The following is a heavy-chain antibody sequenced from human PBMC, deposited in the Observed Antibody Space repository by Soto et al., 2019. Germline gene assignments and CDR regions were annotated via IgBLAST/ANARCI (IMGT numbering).Heavy chain of an antibody. CDR1: GYSFTSYW. Sequence: GGSLKISCKGSGYSFTSYWIGWVRQMPAKGLEWMGIIYPGDSDTRYSPSVQGQVTISADKSISTAYLQWSSLKASDTAMYYSATSAGIQLWYGFHAFDIWGQGTMVTVSS. CDR2: IYPGDSDT. V-gene: IGHV5-51*01. D-gene: IGHD5-18*01. J-gene: IGHJ3*02. CDR3: ATSAGIQLWYGFHAFDI.